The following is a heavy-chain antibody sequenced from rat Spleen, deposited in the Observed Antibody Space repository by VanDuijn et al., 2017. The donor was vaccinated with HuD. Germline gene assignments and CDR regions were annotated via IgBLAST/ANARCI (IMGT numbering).Heavy chain of an antibody. J-gene: IGHJ2*01. Sequence: EVQLVESGGGLVQPGSSLKLSCAASGFTFSDYTIAWVRQAPKKGLEWVAAIIYDGSNTYYRDSVKGRFTVSRDNAKSTLYLQMDSLRSEDTAIYYCARPTTGIPFNYWGQGVMVTVSS. CDR3: ARPTTGIPFNY. D-gene: IGHD1-9*01. V-gene: IGHV5-17*01. CDR1: GFTFSDYT. CDR2: IIYDGSNT.